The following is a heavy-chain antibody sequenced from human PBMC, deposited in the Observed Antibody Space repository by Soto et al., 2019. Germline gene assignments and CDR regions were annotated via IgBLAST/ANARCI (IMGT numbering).Heavy chain of an antibody. CDR1: GFTFSSYG. V-gene: IGHV3-33*01. Sequence: GGSLRLSCAASGFTFSSYGMHWVRQAPGKGLEWVAVIWYDGSNKYYADSVKGRFTISRDNSKNTLYLQMNSLRAEDTAVYYCARDRSSSSSLEDYWGQGTLVTVSS. CDR3: ARDRSSSSSLEDY. CDR2: IWYDGSNK. D-gene: IGHD6-6*01. J-gene: IGHJ4*02.